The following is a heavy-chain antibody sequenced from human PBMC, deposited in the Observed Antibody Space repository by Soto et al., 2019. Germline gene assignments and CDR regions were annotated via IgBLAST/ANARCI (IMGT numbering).Heavy chain of an antibody. CDR2: ISHSGTT. CDR1: GGSFSGYY. CDR3: ARGRGGTSLGAS. V-gene: IGHV4-34*01. Sequence: SETLSLTCAVYGGSFSGYYWSWIRQTPGKGLEWIGEISHSGTTNYNPSLKSRVTISVDTSNNQFSLKLSSVTAADTAVYYCARGRGGTSLGASWGPGTLVTVS. D-gene: IGHD3-16*01. J-gene: IGHJ5*02.